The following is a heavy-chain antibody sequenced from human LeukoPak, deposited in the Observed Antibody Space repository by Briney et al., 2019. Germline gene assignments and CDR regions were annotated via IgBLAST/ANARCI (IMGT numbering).Heavy chain of an antibody. J-gene: IGHJ5*02. D-gene: IGHD1-26*01. Sequence: RTSETLSLTCTVSGGSFSSGGYSWSWIRQTQGKGLEWIGSVYHSGSTDYNSSLKSRITMSVDKSKNQFSLKLSSVTAADTAVYYCAREAYSGSHNWFDPWGQGTRVIVSS. CDR2: VYHSGST. CDR1: GGSFSSGGYS. V-gene: IGHV4-30-2*01. CDR3: AREAYSGSHNWFDP.